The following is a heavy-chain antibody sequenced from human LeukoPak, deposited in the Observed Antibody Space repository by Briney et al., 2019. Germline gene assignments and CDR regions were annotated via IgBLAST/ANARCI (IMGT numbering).Heavy chain of an antibody. CDR2: IYYSGST. Sequence: SETLSLTCIVSDASISSSSDYWGWIRQPPGKGLEWIGNIYYSGSTYYNPSLKSRVTISVDTSKNQFSLRLSSVTAADTAVYFCARYSSSSGWFDPWGQGTLVTVSS. V-gene: IGHV4-39*01. J-gene: IGHJ5*02. CDR3: ARYSSSSGWFDP. D-gene: IGHD6-6*01. CDR1: DASISSSSDY.